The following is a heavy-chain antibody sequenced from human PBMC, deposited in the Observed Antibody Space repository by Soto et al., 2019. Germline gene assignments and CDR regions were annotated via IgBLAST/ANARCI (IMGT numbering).Heavy chain of an antibody. J-gene: IGHJ4*02. CDR2: IDPSDSYT. CDR1: GYSFINYW. Sequence: GESLKISCKASGYSFINYWISWVRQMPGKGLEWMGKIDPSDSYTDYSPSFQGHVTISTDKSISTAYLQWSSLKASDTAIYYCASHSTYSSGWYDWGKGTLVTVPS. D-gene: IGHD6-19*01. V-gene: IGHV5-10-1*01. CDR3: ASHSTYSSGWYD.